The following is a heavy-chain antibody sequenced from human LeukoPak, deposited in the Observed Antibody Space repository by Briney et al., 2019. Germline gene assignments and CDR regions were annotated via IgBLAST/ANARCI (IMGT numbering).Heavy chain of an antibody. CDR1: GGSMSSSY. J-gene: IGHJ4*02. Sequence: PSETLSLTCTVSGGSMSSSYWSWLRQPPGKGLEWIGYIDYSGSTKYNPSLKSRVTISEDTSKNQFSLNMTSVTDADTAVYYCARVSRWQLPYFDFWGQGALVTVSS. D-gene: IGHD4-23*01. V-gene: IGHV4-59*01. CDR2: IDYSGST. CDR3: ARVSRWQLPYFDF.